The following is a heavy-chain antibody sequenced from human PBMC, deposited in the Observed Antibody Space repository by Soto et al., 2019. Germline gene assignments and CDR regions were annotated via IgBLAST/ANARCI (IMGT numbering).Heavy chain of an antibody. D-gene: IGHD2-2*01. CDR3: TRIEEAMPLSWAFDI. Sequence: PSETLSLTCTVSGGSISSGNYYWGGIRQPPGRGLEWIGSIYYSGSTYYNPSLKSRVTISVATSKNQFSLNLSSVTAADTAVYCCTRIEEAMPLSWAFDIWGQGTMVTVSS. V-gene: IGHV4-39*01. CDR1: GGSISSGNYY. J-gene: IGHJ3*02. CDR2: IYYSGST.